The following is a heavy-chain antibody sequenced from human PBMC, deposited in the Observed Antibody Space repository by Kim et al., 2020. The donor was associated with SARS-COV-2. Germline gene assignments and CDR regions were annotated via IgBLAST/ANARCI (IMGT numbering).Heavy chain of an antibody. Sequence: SETLSLTCTVSGGSISSSSYYWGWIRQPPGKGLEWIGSIYYSGSTYYNPSLKSRVTISVDTSKNQFSLKLSSVTAADTAVYYCASLVSPTSASAPSMVRGVSWLDNYWGQGTLVTVSS. J-gene: IGHJ4*02. D-gene: IGHD3-10*01. CDR2: IYYSGST. CDR1: GGSISSSSYY. CDR3: ASLVSPTSASAPSMVRGVSWLDNY. V-gene: IGHV4-39*01.